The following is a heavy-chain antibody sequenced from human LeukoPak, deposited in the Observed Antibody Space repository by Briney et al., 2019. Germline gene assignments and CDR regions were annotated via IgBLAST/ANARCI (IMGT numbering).Heavy chain of an antibody. CDR1: GFTFSSYG. CDR2: VNAGDGNT. J-gene: IGHJ4*02. Sequence: EGSLRLSCAASGFTFSSYGMHWVRQAPGQGLEWMGWVNAGDGNTKYSQKFQGRVTITRDTSASTVHMELSGLRSEDTAVYYCARDQEGFDYWGQGTLVTVSS. V-gene: IGHV1-3*01. CDR3: ARDQEGFDY.